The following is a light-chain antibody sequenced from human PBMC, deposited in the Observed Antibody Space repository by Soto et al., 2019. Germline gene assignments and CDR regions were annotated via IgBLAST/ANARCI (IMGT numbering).Light chain of an antibody. CDR1: SGSIASNY. Sequence: NFMLTQPHSVSESPGKTVTLSCTRSSGSIASNYVQWFQQRPGSSPTTVIYEDNRRPSGVPDRFSGSIDSSSNSASLTISGLKPEDEADYYCQSYDSSNRGVFGGGTKLTVL. CDR3: QSYDSSNRGV. V-gene: IGLV6-57*01. CDR2: EDN. J-gene: IGLJ3*02.